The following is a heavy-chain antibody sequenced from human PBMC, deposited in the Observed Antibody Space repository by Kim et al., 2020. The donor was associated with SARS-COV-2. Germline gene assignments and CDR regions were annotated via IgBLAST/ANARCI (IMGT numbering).Heavy chain of an antibody. CDR3: ARDDRATIFGVVTPFDY. V-gene: IGHV3-30*07. J-gene: IGHJ4*02. D-gene: IGHD3-3*01. Sequence: VKGRFTISRENSKNTLYLQMNSLRAEDTAVYYCARDDRATIFGVVTPFDYWGQGTLVTVSS.